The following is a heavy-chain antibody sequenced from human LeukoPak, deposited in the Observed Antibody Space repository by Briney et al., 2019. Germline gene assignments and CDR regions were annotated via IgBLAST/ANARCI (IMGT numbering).Heavy chain of an antibody. CDR1: GFTFSSYG. D-gene: IGHD6-13*01. Sequence: GGSLRLSCAASGFTFSSYGMSWVRQAPEKGLEWVSGISGSGGSTYYADSVKGRFTISRDNFKDTLYLQMNSLRAEDTAVYYCVKDSDELIAAVYNWFDPWGQGTLVTVSS. CDR3: VKDSDELIAAVYNWFDP. CDR2: ISGSGGST. J-gene: IGHJ5*02. V-gene: IGHV3-23*01.